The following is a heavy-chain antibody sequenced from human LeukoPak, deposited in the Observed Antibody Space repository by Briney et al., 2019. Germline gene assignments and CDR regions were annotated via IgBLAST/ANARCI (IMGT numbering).Heavy chain of an antibody. Sequence: SVKVSCKASGGTFSSYAISWVRQAPGQGLEWMGGIIPIFGTANYAQKFQGRVTITTDESTSTAYMELSSLRSEDTAVYYCARDFGAARLLILGYWGQGTLVTVSS. CDR2: IIPIFGTA. J-gene: IGHJ4*02. CDR1: GGTFSSYA. D-gene: IGHD6-6*01. CDR3: ARDFGAARLLILGY. V-gene: IGHV1-69*05.